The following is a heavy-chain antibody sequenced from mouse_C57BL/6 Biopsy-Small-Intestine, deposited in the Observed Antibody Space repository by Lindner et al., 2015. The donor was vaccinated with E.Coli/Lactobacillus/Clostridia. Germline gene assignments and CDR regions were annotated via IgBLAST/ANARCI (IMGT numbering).Heavy chain of an antibody. CDR2: LHPYNDDT. D-gene: IGHD2-5*01. CDR3: ARGSNFFAMDY. J-gene: IGHJ4*01. Sequence: VQLQESGAELVKPGASVKMSCKASGYTFTTYPIEWMKQNHGKSLEWIGNLHPYNDDTNYNEDFKDKATLTVAKSSNTVYLELSRLTSDDSAVYYCARGSNFFAMDYWGQGTSVTVSS. CDR1: GYTFTTYP. V-gene: IGHV1-47*01.